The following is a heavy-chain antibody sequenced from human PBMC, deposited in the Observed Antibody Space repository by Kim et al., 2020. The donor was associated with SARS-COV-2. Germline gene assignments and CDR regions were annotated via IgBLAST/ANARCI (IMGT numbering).Heavy chain of an antibody. J-gene: IGHJ4*02. CDR3: ARDLDSGYDLFPY. CDR1: GFTFSSYS. CDR2: ISSSSSYI. V-gene: IGHV3-21*01. Sequence: GGSLRLSCAASGFTFSSYSMNWVRQAPGKGLEWVSSISSSSSYIYYADSVKGRFTISRDNAKNSLYLQMNSLRAEDTAVYYCARDLDSGYDLFPYWGQGTLVTVSS. D-gene: IGHD5-12*01.